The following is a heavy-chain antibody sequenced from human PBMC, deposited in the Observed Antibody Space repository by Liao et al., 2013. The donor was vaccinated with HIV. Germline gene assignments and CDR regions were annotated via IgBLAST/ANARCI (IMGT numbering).Heavy chain of an antibody. CDR2: IYTSGST. Sequence: QVQLQESGPGLVKPSQTLSLTCTVSGGSISSGSYYWSWIRQPAGKGLEWIGRIYTSGSTNYNPSLKSRVTISIDTSKNQFSLKLSSVTAADTAVYYCARGRLRFRVYFDYWGQGTLVTVSS. CDR1: GGSISSGSYY. CDR3: ARGRLRFRVYFDY. V-gene: IGHV4-61*02. J-gene: IGHJ4*02. D-gene: IGHD3-3*01.